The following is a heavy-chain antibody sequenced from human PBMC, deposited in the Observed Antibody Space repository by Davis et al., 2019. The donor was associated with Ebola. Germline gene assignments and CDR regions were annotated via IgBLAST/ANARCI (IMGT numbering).Heavy chain of an antibody. V-gene: IGHV3-23*01. D-gene: IGHD3-3*01. Sequence: GGSLRLSCAASGFTFTSYAMSWVRQAPGKGLEWVSAISDTGGSTYYGDSVKGRFTISRDNSKNTLYLQMNTLRAEDTAVYYCAKDVHQFFSGGYYWGQGTLVTVSS. CDR3: AKDVHQFFSGGYY. CDR1: GFTFTSYA. J-gene: IGHJ4*02. CDR2: ISDTGGST.